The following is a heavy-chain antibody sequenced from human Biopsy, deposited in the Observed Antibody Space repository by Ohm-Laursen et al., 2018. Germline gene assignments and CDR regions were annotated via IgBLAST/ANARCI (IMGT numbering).Heavy chain of an antibody. J-gene: IGHJ4*02. D-gene: IGHD3-16*01. CDR1: GFNFDDYA. CDR2: LTWNSGTI. V-gene: IGHV3-9*01. CDR3: VRSLRNYDFLDS. Sequence: SLRLSCAASGFNFDDYAMHWIRQGPGKGLEWVAGLTWNSGTIAHAGSVRGRFTISRDNAKNSLYLQMNNLTSEDTALYYCVRSLRNYDFLDSWGQGTLVSVSS.